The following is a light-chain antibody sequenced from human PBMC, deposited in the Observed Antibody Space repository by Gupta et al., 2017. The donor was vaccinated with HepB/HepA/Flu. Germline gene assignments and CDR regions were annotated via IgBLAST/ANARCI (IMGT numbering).Light chain of an antibody. CDR1: SDLYVGTYR. CDR3: MIWHISSWV. CDR2: YKSDSDK. V-gene: IGLV5-45*02. J-gene: IGLJ3*02. Sequence: QAILTPPSSLSAAPGASASLPCTVQSDLYVGTYRIYWYQQTPGSPPQYPLRYKSDSDKQQASGVPSRFSGSKDASTNAVILVIAGLQAEDEDYYYCMIWHISSWVFGGGTKLTVL.